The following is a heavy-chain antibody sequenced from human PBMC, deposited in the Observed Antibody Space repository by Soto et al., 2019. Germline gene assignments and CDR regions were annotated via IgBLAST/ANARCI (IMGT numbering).Heavy chain of an antibody. CDR3: ARQRTSVVTQAYFDV. J-gene: IGHJ4*02. CDR1: GGSFSGYY. V-gene: IGHV4-34*01. CDR2: XXHXXSX. Sequence: SETLSLTCAVYGGSFSGYYWSWIRRPPGKGLEWXGEXXHXXSXXXXXSXXXRVSMSIDTSKDQFSLKLKYVTAADTALYFCARQRTSVVTQAYFDVWGPGSLVTV. D-gene: IGHD2-21*02.